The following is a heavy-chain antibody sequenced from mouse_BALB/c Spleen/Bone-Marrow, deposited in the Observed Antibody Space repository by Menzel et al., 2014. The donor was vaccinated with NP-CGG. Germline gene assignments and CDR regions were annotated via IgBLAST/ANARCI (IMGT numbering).Heavy chain of an antibody. J-gene: IGHJ4*01. CDR3: AIRYYAMDY. CDR2: IIPSSGYT. CDR1: GYTFXTYT. D-gene: IGHD1-1*01. Sequence: LVESGAELARPGASVKMSCKASGYTFXTYTIHWMKQRPGQGLEWIGYIIPSSGYTNYNQKFKDKATLTADKSSSTAYMQLSSLTPEDSAVYYCAIRYYAMDYWGQGTSVTVSS. V-gene: IGHV1-4*01.